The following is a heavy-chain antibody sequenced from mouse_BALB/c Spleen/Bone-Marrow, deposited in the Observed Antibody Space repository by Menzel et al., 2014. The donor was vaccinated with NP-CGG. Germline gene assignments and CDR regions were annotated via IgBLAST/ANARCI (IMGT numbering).Heavy chain of an antibody. V-gene: IGHV1-82*01. CDR2: IYPGDGDT. D-gene: IGHD2-1*01. CDR1: GYAFSSSW. CDR3: ARWGGNPSFDY. Sequence: VQLQESGPELVKPGASVKLSCKASGYAFSSSWMNWVKQRPGQGLEWIGRIYPGDGDTNYNGKFKGKATLTADKSSSTAYMQLSSLTSVASAVYFCARWGGNPSFDYWGQGTTLTVS. J-gene: IGHJ2*01.